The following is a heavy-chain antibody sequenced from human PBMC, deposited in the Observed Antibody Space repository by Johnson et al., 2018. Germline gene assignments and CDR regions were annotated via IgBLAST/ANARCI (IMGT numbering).Heavy chain of an antibody. CDR3: ARARSWGIQLYYYYYGMDV. V-gene: IGHV3-33*08. CDR2: IWYDGSNK. Sequence: QVQLVESGGGLIQPGGSLRLSCAASGFTVSSNYMSWVRQAPGKGLEWVSLIWYDGSNKYYADSVKGRFTISRDKSKNTLYLQMNSLRAEDTAVYYCARARSWGIQLYYYYYGMDVWGQGTTVTVSS. D-gene: IGHD5-18*01. CDR1: GFTVSSNY. J-gene: IGHJ6*02.